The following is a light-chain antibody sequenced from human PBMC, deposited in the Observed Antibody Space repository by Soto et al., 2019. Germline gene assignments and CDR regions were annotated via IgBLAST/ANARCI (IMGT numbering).Light chain of an antibody. CDR3: TSYAGTSTPYG. CDR2: DVN. J-gene: IGLJ1*01. Sequence: QSALTQPASVSGSPGQSITISCTGTSSDVGGYNYVSWYQQHPGKAPKLMIYDVNNRPSGVSNRFSGSKSGNTASLAISGLQAEDEADYYCTSYAGTSTPYGFGTGTKLTVL. V-gene: IGLV2-14*03. CDR1: SSDVGGYNY.